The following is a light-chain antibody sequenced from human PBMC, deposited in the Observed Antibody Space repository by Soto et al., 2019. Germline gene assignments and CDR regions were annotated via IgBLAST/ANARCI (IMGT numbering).Light chain of an antibody. CDR3: QQPSNWPLT. CDR1: QSVSSY. Sequence: EIVLTQSPATLSLSPGERATLSCRASQSVSSYLAWYQQKPGQAPRLLIYDASNRATGIPARFSGSGSGTESPLTISSLEPEDFAFYYCQQPSNWPLTFGGGTKVEIK. J-gene: IGKJ4*01. V-gene: IGKV3-11*01. CDR2: DAS.